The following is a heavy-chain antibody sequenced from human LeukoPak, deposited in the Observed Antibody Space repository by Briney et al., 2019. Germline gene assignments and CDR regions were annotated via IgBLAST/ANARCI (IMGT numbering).Heavy chain of an antibody. CDR2: FDPEDGET. Sequence: ASGKVSGKVSGYTLAELSMHWVRQAPGKGLQWMGGFDPEDGETIYAQKFQGRVTMTEDTSTDTAYMELSSLRSEDTAVYYYAAVGYYGSGSYYNSVYWFDPWGQGTLVTVSS. CDR1: GYTLAELS. CDR3: AAVGYYGSGSYYNSVYWFDP. V-gene: IGHV1-24*01. D-gene: IGHD3-10*01. J-gene: IGHJ5*02.